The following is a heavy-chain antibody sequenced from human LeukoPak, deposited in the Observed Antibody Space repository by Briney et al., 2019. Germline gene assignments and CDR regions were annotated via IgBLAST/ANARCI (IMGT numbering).Heavy chain of an antibody. D-gene: IGHD6-19*01. J-gene: IGHJ4*02. CDR2: IRYEGSNK. CDR1: GFTFSSYG. CDR3: ALRRGYSGWYRFDY. V-gene: IGHV3-30*02. Sequence: GGSLRLSCAASGFTFSSYGMHWVRQAPGEGLEWLAFIRYEGSNKYYADSVKGRFTISRDNSKNTLYLQMNSLRAEDTAVYYCALRRGYSGWYRFDYWGQGTLVTVSS.